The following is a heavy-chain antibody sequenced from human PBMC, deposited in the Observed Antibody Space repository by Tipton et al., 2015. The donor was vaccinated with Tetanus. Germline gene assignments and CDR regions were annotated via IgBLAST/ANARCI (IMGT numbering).Heavy chain of an antibody. V-gene: IGHV4-31*03. Sequence: LRLSCTVSGGSISSGGYYWSWIRQHPGKGLEWIGYIYYSGSTYYNPSLESRVTISVDTSKNQFSLKLSSVTAADTAVYYCARDINRSRVAATANWFDPWGQGTLVTVSS. CDR2: IYYSGST. CDR1: GGSISSGGYY. J-gene: IGHJ5*02. D-gene: IGHD2-15*01. CDR3: ARDINRSRVAATANWFDP.